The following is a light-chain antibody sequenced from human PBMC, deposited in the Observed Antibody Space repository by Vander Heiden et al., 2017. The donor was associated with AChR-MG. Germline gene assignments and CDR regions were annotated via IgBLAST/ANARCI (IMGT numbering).Light chain of an antibody. CDR1: QSVLYSSNNKNY. CDR3: QQYDSTPSYT. J-gene: IGKJ2*01. V-gene: IGKV4-1*01. CDR2: WAS. Sequence: DIVMTQSPDSLAVPLGERATINCKSSQSVLYSSNNKNYLAWYQQKPGQPPKLLIYWASTRESGVPDRFSGSGSGTDFTLTISSLQAEDVAVYYCQQYDSTPSYTFGQGTKLEIK.